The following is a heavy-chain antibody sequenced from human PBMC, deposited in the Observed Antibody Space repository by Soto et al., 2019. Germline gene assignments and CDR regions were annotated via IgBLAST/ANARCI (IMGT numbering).Heavy chain of an antibody. Sequence: GGSLRLSCAASGFTFGSYALSWVRQAPGKGLEWVSGISGSGGDTYYADSVKGRFTISRDNSNNTLYLRMNSLRAEDTAVYSCAKDPRNLLRFLGPVGGMYYFDKWGQGTLVTVSS. CDR1: GFTFGSYA. CDR2: ISGSGGDT. V-gene: IGHV3-23*01. J-gene: IGHJ4*02. CDR3: AKDPRNLLRFLGPVGGMYYFDK. D-gene: IGHD3-3*01.